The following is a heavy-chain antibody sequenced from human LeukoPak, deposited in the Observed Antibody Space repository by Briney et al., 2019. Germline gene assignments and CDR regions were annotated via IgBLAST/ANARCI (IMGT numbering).Heavy chain of an antibody. CDR3: AKVESYDFWSGLKDYYYGMDV. CDR1: GFTFSSYG. V-gene: IGHV3-30*02. J-gene: IGHJ6*02. Sequence: GGSLRLSCAASGFTFSSYGMHWVRQAPGKGLEWVAVIWYDGSNKYYADSVKGRFTISRDNSKNTLYLQMNSLRAEDTAVYYCAKVESYDFWSGLKDYYYGMDVWGQGTTVTVSS. CDR2: IWYDGSNK. D-gene: IGHD3-3*01.